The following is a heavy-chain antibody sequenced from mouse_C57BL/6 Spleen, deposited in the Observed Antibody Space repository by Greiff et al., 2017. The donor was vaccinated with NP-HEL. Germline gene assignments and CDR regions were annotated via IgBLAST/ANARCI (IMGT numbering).Heavy chain of an antibody. CDR1: GYTFTSYW. Sequence: QVQLQQPGAELVMPGASVKLSCKASGYTFTSYWMHWVKQRPGQGLEWIGEIDPSDGDTNYNPKFKGKATLTVDKSSSTAYMQLSSLTSEDSAVYYCARKMGYWDVDVWGTGTTVTVSS. J-gene: IGHJ1*03. V-gene: IGHV1-69*01. CDR3: ARKMGYWDVDV. D-gene: IGHD2-3*01. CDR2: IDPSDGDT.